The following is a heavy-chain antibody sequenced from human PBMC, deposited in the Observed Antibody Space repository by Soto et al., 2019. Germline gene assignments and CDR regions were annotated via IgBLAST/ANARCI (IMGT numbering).Heavy chain of an antibody. CDR3: ARVERGTATTVVDAFDI. CDR1: GGFVSSGSYY. CDR2: MSHSGGT. Sequence: QVQLQQWGAGLLKPSETLSLTCAVYGGFVSSGSYYWSWIRQPPGKGLEWIGAMSHSGGTPFNPSLKSRVTISVDTSKNQFSLKMSSVTAADTALYYCARVERGTATTVVDAFDIWGPGTMVTVSS. J-gene: IGHJ3*02. D-gene: IGHD1-1*01. V-gene: IGHV4-34*01.